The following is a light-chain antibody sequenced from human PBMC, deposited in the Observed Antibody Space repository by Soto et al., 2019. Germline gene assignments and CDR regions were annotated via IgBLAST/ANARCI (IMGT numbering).Light chain of an antibody. Sequence: IQMTQSPSSLSASVGDSVTLTCQAGHDIRDYLNWYQQKPGKPPKLLIYDASNLQTGVPSRFSGSGSGTDFTFTISSQQPEDIATYFCHQYDKRPHTFGPGPKVDIK. CDR2: DAS. CDR3: HQYDKRPHT. V-gene: IGKV1-33*01. CDR1: HDIRDY. J-gene: IGKJ3*01.